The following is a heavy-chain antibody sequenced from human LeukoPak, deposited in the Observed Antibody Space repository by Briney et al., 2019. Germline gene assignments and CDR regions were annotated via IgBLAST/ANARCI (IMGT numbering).Heavy chain of an antibody. V-gene: IGHV4-34*01. CDR3: AQWGNNMDV. CDR2: INYSGST. D-gene: IGHD3-16*01. Sequence: SETLSLTCTVYGGSFSTYYWHWFRQTPGKGLEWIGEINYSGSTKYNPSLKSRVTISIDTSKNQFSLKLSSVTAADTAVYYCAQWGNNMDVWGKGTTVIVSS. CDR1: GGSFSTYY. J-gene: IGHJ6*03.